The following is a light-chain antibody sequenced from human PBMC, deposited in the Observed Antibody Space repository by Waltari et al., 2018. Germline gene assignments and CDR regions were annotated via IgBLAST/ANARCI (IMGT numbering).Light chain of an antibody. Sequence: DIQMTQSPSSLSASVGDRVTITCRASQGIGNWLAWYQQKPGKAPKLLIYRASNLETGVPSRFIGSASGTDFTLTISSLHPEVIATYDCQQHDSSPYSFGPGTKVEIK. CDR3: QQHDSSPYS. J-gene: IGKJ2*03. V-gene: IGKV1-33*01. CDR1: QGIGNW. CDR2: RAS.